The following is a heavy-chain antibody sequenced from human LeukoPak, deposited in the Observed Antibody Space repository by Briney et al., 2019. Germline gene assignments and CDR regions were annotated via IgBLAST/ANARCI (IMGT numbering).Heavy chain of an antibody. J-gene: IGHJ5*02. V-gene: IGHV4-34*01. CDR3: ARAIAARPINWFDP. CDR2: INHSGST. CDR1: GGSFSGYY. Sequence: SETLSLTCAVYGGSFSGYYWSWIRQPPGKGLEWIGEINHSGSTTYNTSLKSRATISVDTSKNQFSLKLSSVTAADTAVYYCARAIAARPINWFDPWGQGTLVTVSS. D-gene: IGHD6-6*01.